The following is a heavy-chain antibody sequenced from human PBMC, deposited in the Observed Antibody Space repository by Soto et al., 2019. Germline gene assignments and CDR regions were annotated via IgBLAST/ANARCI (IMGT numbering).Heavy chain of an antibody. Sequence: QLQLQESGPGLVKPSETLSLTCSVSGGSISSSSYYWGWIRQPPGKGLEWIGSIYYSGSTYYNPSLKSRVTISVDTSKNQFSLKLSSVTAADTAVYYCARHVRYDLEWPNLDYWGQGTLVTVSS. CDR1: GGSISSSSYY. CDR3: ARHVRYDLEWPNLDY. V-gene: IGHV4-39*01. CDR2: IYYSGST. D-gene: IGHD3-3*01. J-gene: IGHJ4*02.